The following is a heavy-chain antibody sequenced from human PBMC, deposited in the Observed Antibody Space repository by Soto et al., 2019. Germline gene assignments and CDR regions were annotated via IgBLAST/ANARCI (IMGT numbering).Heavy chain of an antibody. J-gene: IGHJ6*02. CDR2: IYYSGST. D-gene: IGHD1-1*01. CDR3: ARVSGTTGGMDV. CDR1: GGSISSYY. Sequence: PSETLSLTCTVSGGSISSYYWSWIRQPPGKGLEWIGYIYYSGSTNYNPSLKSRVTISVDTSKNQFSLKLSSVTAADTAVYYCARVSGTTGGMDVWGQGTTVTVSS. V-gene: IGHV4-59*01.